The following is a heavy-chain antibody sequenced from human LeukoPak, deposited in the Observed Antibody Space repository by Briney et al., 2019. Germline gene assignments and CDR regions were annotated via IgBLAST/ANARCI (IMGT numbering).Heavy chain of an antibody. CDR1: GFTFSSYS. D-gene: IGHD3-22*01. CDR2: SSSSSSYI. CDR3: ARSMIVVVGPHGMDV. J-gene: IGHJ6*02. Sequence: GGSLRLSCAASGFTFSSYSMNWVRQAPGKGLEWVSSSSSSSSYIYYADSVKGRFTISRDNAKNSLYLQMNSLRAEDTAVYYCARSMIVVVGPHGMDVWGQGTTVTVSS. V-gene: IGHV3-21*01.